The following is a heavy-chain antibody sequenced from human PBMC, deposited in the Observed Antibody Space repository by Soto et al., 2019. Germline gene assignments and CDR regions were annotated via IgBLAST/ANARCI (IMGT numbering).Heavy chain of an antibody. J-gene: IGHJ5*02. D-gene: IGHD2-2*01. CDR1: GFSLSNARMG. V-gene: IGHV2-26*01. CDR2: IFSNDEK. CDR3: ARIECSSTSCYVGP. Sequence: QVTLKESGPVLVKPTETLTLTCTVSGFSLSNARMGVSWIRHPPGKALEWLAHIFSNDEKSYCTSLKSRLTISKDTSKRQVVLTMTNMDTVDTATYYCARIECSSTSCYVGPWGQGTLVTVSS.